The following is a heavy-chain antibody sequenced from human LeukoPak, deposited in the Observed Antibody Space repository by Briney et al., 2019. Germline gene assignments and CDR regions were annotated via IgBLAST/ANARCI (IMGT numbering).Heavy chain of an antibody. D-gene: IGHD3-10*01. CDR3: ARLVWFGEAYYFDY. Sequence: SETLSLTCTVSGGSISSYYWSWIRQPPGKGLEWIGYIYYSGSTNYNPSLKGRVTISVDTSKNQFSLKLSSVTAADTAVYYCARLVWFGEAYYFDYWGQGTLVTVSS. J-gene: IGHJ4*02. V-gene: IGHV4-59*08. CDR2: IYYSGST. CDR1: GGSISSYY.